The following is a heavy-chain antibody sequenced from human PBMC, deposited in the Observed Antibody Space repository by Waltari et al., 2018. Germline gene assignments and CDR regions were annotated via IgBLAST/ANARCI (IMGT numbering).Heavy chain of an antibody. D-gene: IGHD5-18*01. V-gene: IGHV1-3*01. CDR2: INAGNGNT. CDR3: ARRGYSYGQYYFDY. J-gene: IGHJ4*02. CDR1: GYTFTSYA. Sequence: QVQLVQSGAEVKKPGASVKVSCKASGYTFTSYAMPWVRQAPGQRLEWMGWINAGNGNTKYSQKFQGRVTITRDTSASTAYMELSSLRSEDTAVYYCARRGYSYGQYYFDYWGQGTLVTVSS.